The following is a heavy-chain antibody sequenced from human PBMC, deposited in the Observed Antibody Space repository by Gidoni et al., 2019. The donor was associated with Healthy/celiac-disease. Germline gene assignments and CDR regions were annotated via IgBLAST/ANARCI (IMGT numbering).Heavy chain of an antibody. CDR3: ARRSWYDQKGENYYYYYGMDV. Sequence: QVQLVQSGAEVKKPGASVKVSCKASGYTFTSSGISWVRQAPGQGLEWMGWISAYNGNTNYAQKLQGRVTMTTDTSTSTAYMELRSLRSDDTAVYYCARRSWYDQKGENYYYYYGMDVWGQGTTVTVSS. CDR2: ISAYNGNT. CDR1: GYTFTSSG. J-gene: IGHJ6*02. D-gene: IGHD6-13*01. V-gene: IGHV1-18*01.